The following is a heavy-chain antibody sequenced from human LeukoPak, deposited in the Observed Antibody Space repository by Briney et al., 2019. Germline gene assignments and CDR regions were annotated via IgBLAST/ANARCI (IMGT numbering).Heavy chain of an antibody. V-gene: IGHV3-20*04. CDR3: ARSLWFGDNVGVY. CDR2: INWNGGST. CDR1: GFTFDDYG. J-gene: IGHJ4*02. D-gene: IGHD3-10*01. Sequence: SGGSLRLSCAASGFTFDDYGMSWARHAPGKGLEWVSGINWNGGSTVYADSVKGRFTISRDNAKISMYLQMNSLRAEDTALYYCARSLWFGDNVGVYWGQGTLVTVSS.